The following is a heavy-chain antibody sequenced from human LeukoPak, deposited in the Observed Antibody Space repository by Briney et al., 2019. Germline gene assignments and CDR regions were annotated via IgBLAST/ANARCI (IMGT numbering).Heavy chain of an antibody. J-gene: IGHJ6*02. CDR3: ARGPGLYYDSSGYCYAPPSTYYYGMDV. CDR1: GYTLTELS. V-gene: IGHV1-24*01. Sequence: ASVKVSCKVSGYTLTELSMHWVRQAPGKGLEWMGGFDPEDGETIYAQKFQGRVTMTEDTSTDTAYMELSSLRSEDTAVYYCARGPGLYYDSSGYCYAPPSTYYYGMDVWGQGTTVTVSS. CDR2: FDPEDGET. D-gene: IGHD3-22*01.